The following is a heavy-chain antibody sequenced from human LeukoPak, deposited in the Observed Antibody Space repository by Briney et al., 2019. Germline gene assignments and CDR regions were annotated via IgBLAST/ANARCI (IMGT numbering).Heavy chain of an antibody. D-gene: IGHD2-15*01. CDR3: ARHRKSSGWYAGDIDL. J-gene: IGHJ2*01. CDR1: GDSISGSSYY. Sequence: SETLSLTCTVTGDSISGSSYYMGWIRQPPGKGLEWIGTIYYGGSTYYNPSLKSRVTISVDTSKTQFSLRLSSVTAADTAVYHCARHRKSSGWYAGDIDLWGRGTLVTVSS. CDR2: IYYGGST. V-gene: IGHV4-39*01.